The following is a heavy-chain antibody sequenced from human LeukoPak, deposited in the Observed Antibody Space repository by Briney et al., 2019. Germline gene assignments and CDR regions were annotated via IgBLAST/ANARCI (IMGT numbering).Heavy chain of an antibody. J-gene: IGHJ4*02. CDR3: ARDGVGATRGTTDY. V-gene: IGHV3-21*01. CDR2: ISSSSSYI. Sequence: GGSLRLSCAASGFTFSSYSMNWVRQAPGKGLEWVSSISSSSSYIYYADSVKGRFTISRDNAKNSLYLQMNSLRAEDTAVYYCARDGVGATRGTTDYWGQGTLVTVSS. D-gene: IGHD1-26*01. CDR1: GFTFSSYS.